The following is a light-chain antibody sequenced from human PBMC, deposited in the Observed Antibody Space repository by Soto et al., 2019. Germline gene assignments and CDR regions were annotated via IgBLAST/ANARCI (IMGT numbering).Light chain of an antibody. CDR3: SSYTTSYVYV. CDR2: GVK. Sequence: QPVLTQPASVSGSPGQSITISCTGSGRDIGAYDYVSWYQQHPGKAPKLLIYGVKNRPSGVSYRFSASKSAFTASLTISGLQAEDEAHYYCSSYTTSYVYVFGPGTKLTVL. CDR1: GRDIGAYDY. J-gene: IGLJ1*01. V-gene: IGLV2-14*01.